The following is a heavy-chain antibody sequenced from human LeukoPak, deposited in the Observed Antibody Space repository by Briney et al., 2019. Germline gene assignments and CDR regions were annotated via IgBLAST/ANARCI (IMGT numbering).Heavy chain of an antibody. CDR2: IRYDGTNK. Sequence: GGSLRLSCAASGFTFSSYGMHWVRQAPGKGLEWVAFIRYDGTNKYYADSVKGRFTISRDNSKNTLYLQMNSLRAEDTAVYYCAKSGGATESYYYYMDVWGKGTTVTVSS. D-gene: IGHD1-26*01. V-gene: IGHV3-30*02. CDR3: AKSGGATESYYYYMDV. J-gene: IGHJ6*03. CDR1: GFTFSSYG.